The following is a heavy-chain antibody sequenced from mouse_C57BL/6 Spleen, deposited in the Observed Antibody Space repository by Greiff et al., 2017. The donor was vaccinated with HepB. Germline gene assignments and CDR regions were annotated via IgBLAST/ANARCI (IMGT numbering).Heavy chain of an antibody. J-gene: IGHJ1*03. CDR3: ARCYDKDWYFDV. Sequence: VQLQQSGPELVKPGASVKISCKASGYTFTDYYMNWVKQSHGKSLEWIGDINPNNGGTSYNQKFKGKATLTVDKSSSTAYMELRSLTSEDSAVYYCARCYDKDWYFDVWGTGTTVTVSS. CDR2: INPNNGGT. CDR1: GYTFTDYY. V-gene: IGHV1-26*01. D-gene: IGHD1-1*01.